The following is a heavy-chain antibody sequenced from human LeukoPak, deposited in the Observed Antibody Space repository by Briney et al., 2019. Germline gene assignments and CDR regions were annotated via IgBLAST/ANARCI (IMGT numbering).Heavy chain of an antibody. CDR1: GFTYNNYE. J-gene: IGHJ4*02. CDR3: AKDPGYGDYEGY. D-gene: IGHD4-17*01. V-gene: IGHV3-48*03. CDR2: ISSSGSTI. Sequence: PGGSLRLSCAACGFTYNNYEMNWVRQAPGKGLEWVSYISSSGSTIYFADSVKGRFTISRDNTKNSLYLQMNSLRAEDTAVYYCAKDPGYGDYEGYWGQGTLVTVSS.